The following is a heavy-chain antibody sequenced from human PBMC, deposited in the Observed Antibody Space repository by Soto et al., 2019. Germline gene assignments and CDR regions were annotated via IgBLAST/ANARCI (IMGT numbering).Heavy chain of an antibody. CDR2: IKTKAQGATT. CDR3: TTGTVEGY. CDR1: GFTISGAW. Sequence: EVQLVESGGGLVKPGGSLRLSCAASGFTISGAWMNWVRQAPGKGLEWVGRIKTKAQGATTDYAAPVKGSFTISRDDSENPLSLQMTSLKIADTAVYFCTTGTVEGYWGPGTLVTVSS. V-gene: IGHV3-15*07. J-gene: IGHJ4*02.